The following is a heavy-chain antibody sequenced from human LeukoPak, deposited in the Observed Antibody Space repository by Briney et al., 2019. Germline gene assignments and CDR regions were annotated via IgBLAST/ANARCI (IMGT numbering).Heavy chain of an antibody. Sequence: GGSLRLSCAGFTFSDFWMGWVRQAPGTGLEWVANLNQDGSEKYYVDSVKGRFTISRDNAKNSLYLQMNSLRAEDTAVYYCATLTSYYDSRGYTLFDYWGQGTLVTVSS. CDR1: FTFSDFW. D-gene: IGHD3-22*01. V-gene: IGHV3-7*01. CDR3: ATLTSYYDSRGYTLFDY. J-gene: IGHJ4*02. CDR2: LNQDGSEK.